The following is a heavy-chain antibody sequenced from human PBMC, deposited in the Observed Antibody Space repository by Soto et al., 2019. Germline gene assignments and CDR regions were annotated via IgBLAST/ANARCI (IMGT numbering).Heavy chain of an antibody. V-gene: IGHV3-48*03. CDR1: GFPFSDYQ. D-gene: IGHD2-8*02. J-gene: IGHJ6*02. Sequence: SCTASGFPFSDYQMNWVRQAPGKGLEWISYISNTGNTIYYADSVKGRFTISRDNAKNSLFLQMSSLRAEDTAVYYCARDIGLGPGGVPRHYGLAVWGQGTTVT. CDR2: ISNTGNTI. CDR3: ARDIGLGPGGVPRHYGLAV.